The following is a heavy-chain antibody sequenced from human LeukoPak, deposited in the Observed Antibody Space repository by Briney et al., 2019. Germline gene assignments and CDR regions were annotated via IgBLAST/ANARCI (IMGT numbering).Heavy chain of an antibody. CDR1: GDSVSSNSAA. CDR3: ARVGAAGGAARSIDY. J-gene: IGHJ4*02. V-gene: IGHV6-1*01. D-gene: IGHD6-6*01. Sequence: SQTLSLTCAISGDSVSSNSAAWNWIRQSPSRGLEWLGRTYYRSKWYNDYAVSVKSRITINPDTSKNQFSLKLSSVTAADTAVYYCARVGAAGGAARSIDYWGQGTLVTVSS. CDR2: TYYRSKWYN.